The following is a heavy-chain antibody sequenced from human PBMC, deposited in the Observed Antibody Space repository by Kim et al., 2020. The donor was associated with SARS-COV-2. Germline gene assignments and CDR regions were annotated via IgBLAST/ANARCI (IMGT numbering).Heavy chain of an antibody. J-gene: IGHJ4*01. CDR1: GFTFRNFA. CDR2: ISYDGSEK. Sequence: GGSLRLSCAASGFTFRNFAMNWVRQAPGKGLEWVAVISYDGSEKFYADSVKGRFTISRDNSKNTLFLQINNLRTEDTAVYYCASNYGPGNYYADFDYWG. CDR3: ASNYGPGNYYADFDY. V-gene: IGHV3-30-3*01. D-gene: IGHD3-10*01.